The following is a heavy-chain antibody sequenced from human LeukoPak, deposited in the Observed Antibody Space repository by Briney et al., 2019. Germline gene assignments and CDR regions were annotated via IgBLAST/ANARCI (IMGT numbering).Heavy chain of an antibody. CDR1: GGSFSIYY. D-gene: IGHD2-15*01. Sequence: SETLSLTCTVSGGSFSIYYWSWIRQPAGKGLEWIGRIYTSGSTNYIPSLKSRVTMSVDTSKNQFSLNLSSVTAADTAAYYCARSGLNRFDYWGQGTLVTVSS. CDR2: IYTSGST. J-gene: IGHJ4*02. CDR3: ARSGLNRFDY. V-gene: IGHV4-4*07.